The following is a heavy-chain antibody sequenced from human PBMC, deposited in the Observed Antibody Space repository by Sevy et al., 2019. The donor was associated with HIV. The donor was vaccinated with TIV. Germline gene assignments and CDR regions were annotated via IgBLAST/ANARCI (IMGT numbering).Heavy chain of an antibody. Sequence: GGSLRLSCAASGFTFSSYAMHWVRQAPGKGLEWVAVISYDGSNKYYADSVEGRFTISRDNSKKTLYLQMNSLRAEDTAVYYCARDFAVMIDYVGNYYYYYGMDVWGQGTTVTVSS. CDR1: GFTFSSYA. J-gene: IGHJ6*02. CDR3: ARDFAVMIDYVGNYYYYYGMDV. V-gene: IGHV3-30-3*01. D-gene: IGHD4-17*01. CDR2: ISYDGSNK.